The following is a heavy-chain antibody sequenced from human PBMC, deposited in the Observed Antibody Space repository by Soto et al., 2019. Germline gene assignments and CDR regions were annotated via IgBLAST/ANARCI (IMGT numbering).Heavy chain of an antibody. CDR1: VGTIRSPDW. CDR2: IFQSGST. J-gene: IGHJ5*02. Sequence: PSETLSLTCGFSVGTIRSPDWWTWVRQPPGKGLEWIGEIFQSGSTNYTPSLESRVTISVDKSKNQFSLTLTSVTAADTAVYFCARGRGRYSSGWSWFDPWGQGILVIVSS. D-gene: IGHD6-19*01. CDR3: ARGRGRYSSGWSWFDP. V-gene: IGHV4-4*02.